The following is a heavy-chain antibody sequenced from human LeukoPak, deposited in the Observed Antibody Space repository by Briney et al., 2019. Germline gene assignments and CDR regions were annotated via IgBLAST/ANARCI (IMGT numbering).Heavy chain of an antibody. Sequence: GGSLTLSCAGSGFTFSSYAMSWVRQAPGQGLEWVSVISDSGDYTSYADSVRGRFTISRDNSRNTLYLQMISLRPEDTAVYYCARPIVGAAVGDYWGQGTLVTVSS. CDR2: ISDSGDYT. D-gene: IGHD1-26*01. CDR3: ARPIVGAAVGDY. V-gene: IGHV3-23*01. J-gene: IGHJ4*02. CDR1: GFTFSSYA.